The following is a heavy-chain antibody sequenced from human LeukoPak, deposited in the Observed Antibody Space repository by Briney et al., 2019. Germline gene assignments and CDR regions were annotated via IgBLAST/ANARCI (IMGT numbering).Heavy chain of an antibody. D-gene: IGHD2/OR15-2a*01. CDR2: ISSNGDST. CDR1: GFTFSSYA. J-gene: IGHJ4*02. V-gene: IGHV3-64D*06. CDR3: VKDVIVGARRGHICSFDY. Sequence: GGSLRLSCSASGFTFSSYAMHWVRQAPGKGLVYVSTISSNGDSTYYADSVKGRFTISRDNSKNTLYLQMSSLRAEDTAAYYCVKDVIVGARRGHICSFDYWAQGTLVTVSS.